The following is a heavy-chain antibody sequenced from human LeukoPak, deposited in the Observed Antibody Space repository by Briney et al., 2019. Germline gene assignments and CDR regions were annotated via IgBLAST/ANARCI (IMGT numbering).Heavy chain of an antibody. V-gene: IGHV3-30*18. D-gene: IGHD6-13*01. Sequence: GGSLRLSCAASGFTFSSYGMHWVRQAPGKGLEWVAVISHDESNKNYADSVKGRFTISRDNSMNTLYLQMNSLGAEDTALYYCVKLLDRGSSWYGSLHIWGLGTMVIVSS. J-gene: IGHJ3*02. CDR2: ISHDESNK. CDR1: GFTFSSYG. CDR3: VKLLDRGSSWYGSLHI.